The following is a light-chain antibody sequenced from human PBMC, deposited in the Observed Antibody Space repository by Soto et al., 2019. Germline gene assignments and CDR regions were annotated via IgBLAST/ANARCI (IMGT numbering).Light chain of an antibody. J-gene: IGKJ2*01. Sequence: EIVMTQSPATLSVSPGGRATLSCRASQSVTSNLAWYQQKPGQPPRLLIYGASTRATDIPARFSGSGSGTEFTLTISSLQSLDSAVYYCHQYENWPPVTVGQGTKLEI. CDR3: HQYENWPPVT. V-gene: IGKV3-15*01. CDR2: GAS. CDR1: QSVTSN.